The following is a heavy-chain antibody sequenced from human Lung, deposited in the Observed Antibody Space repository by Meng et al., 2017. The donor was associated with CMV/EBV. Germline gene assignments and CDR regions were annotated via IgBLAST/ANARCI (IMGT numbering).Heavy chain of an antibody. V-gene: IGHV1-2*02. Sequence: KISCKASGYTFTGYYMHWVRQAPGQGLEWMGWINPNSGGTNYAQKFQGRVTMTRDTSISTAYMELSRLRSDDTAVYYCARDRLRFLEWSYGMDVWGQGTXVTVSS. J-gene: IGHJ6*02. D-gene: IGHD3-3*01. CDR3: ARDRLRFLEWSYGMDV. CDR1: GYTFTGYY. CDR2: INPNSGGT.